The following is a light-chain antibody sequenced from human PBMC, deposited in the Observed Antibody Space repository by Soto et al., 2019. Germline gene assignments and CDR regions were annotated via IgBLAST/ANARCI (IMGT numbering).Light chain of an antibody. CDR2: GAS. CDR1: KGVDSD. CDR3: QQSYSTLVLT. Sequence: IQMTQSPSSLSASVGDSVTITCRASKGVDSDLSWYQQRPGKAPKLLIYGASTLHSGVPSRFSGRGSGTLVTLTITSLQPEDVATYYCQQSYSTLVLTFGGGTKVELK. V-gene: IGKV1-39*01. J-gene: IGKJ4*01.